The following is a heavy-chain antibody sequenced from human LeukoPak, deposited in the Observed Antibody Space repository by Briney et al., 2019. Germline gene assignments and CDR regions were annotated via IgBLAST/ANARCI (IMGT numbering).Heavy chain of an antibody. CDR3: AGDLPGYSSTWTGY. D-gene: IGHD6-13*01. V-gene: IGHV3-30*03. CDR1: GFTFSSYG. J-gene: IGHJ4*02. CDR2: ISYDGSNK. Sequence: GRSLRLSCAASGFTFSSYGMHWVRQAPGKGLEWVAVISYDGSNKYYADSVKGRFTISRDNSKNTLYLQMNSLRAEDTAVYYCAGDLPGYSSTWTGYWGQGTLVTVSS.